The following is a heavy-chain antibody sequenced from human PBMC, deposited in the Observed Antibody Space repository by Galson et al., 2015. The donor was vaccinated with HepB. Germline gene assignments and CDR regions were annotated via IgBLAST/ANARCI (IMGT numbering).Heavy chain of an antibody. Sequence: SLRLSCAASGFTFSDYAMSWIRQAPGKGLEWVSFICISYNVKYYADSVKGRFTISRDNAKNSLYLQMNILRAEDTAVYYCARAALGCFAHWGQGTLVTVSS. J-gene: IGHJ4*02. CDR3: ARAALGCFAH. CDR1: GFTFSDYA. V-gene: IGHV3-11*01. CDR2: ICISYNVK. D-gene: IGHD6-19*01.